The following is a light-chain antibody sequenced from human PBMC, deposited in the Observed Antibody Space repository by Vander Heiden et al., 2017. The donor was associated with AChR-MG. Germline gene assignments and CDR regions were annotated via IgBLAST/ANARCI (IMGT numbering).Light chain of an antibody. V-gene: IGKV1-9*01. CDR2: AAS. CDR3: QQLNSFPRT. J-gene: IGKJ4*01. Sequence: IQLTQSPSSLSASVGDRVTITCRASQDSSNCLAWYQQKPGKAPKLLIYAASTLQSGVPSRFSGSGSGTVFTLTISSLQPEDFATYYCQQLNSFPRTFGGGTKVEIK. CDR1: QDSSNC.